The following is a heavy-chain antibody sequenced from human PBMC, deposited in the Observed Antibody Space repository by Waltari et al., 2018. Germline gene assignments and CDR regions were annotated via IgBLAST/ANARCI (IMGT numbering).Heavy chain of an antibody. CDR3: AKDLAFEAGYSSGWDLDY. D-gene: IGHD6-19*01. CDR2: IRYDGFRK. CDR1: GFIFSTYG. J-gene: IGHJ4*02. V-gene: IGHV3-30*02. Sequence: VQLVESGGGVVQPGGSLRLSCVASGFIFSTYGITWVPQTPGRRLEWVASIRYDGFRKSFADSVKGRFTISRDDPKNTVYLQMSSLRPEDTAVYFCAKDLAFEAGYSSGWDLDYWGQGTLVAVSS.